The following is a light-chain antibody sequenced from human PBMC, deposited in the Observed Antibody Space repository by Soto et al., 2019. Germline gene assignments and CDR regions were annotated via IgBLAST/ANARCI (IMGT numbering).Light chain of an antibody. CDR3: AAWDDSLGGHV. J-gene: IGLJ7*01. Sequence: QSVLTQPPSASGTPGQRVTISCSGSSSNIGSNYVYWYQQLPGTAPKLLIYRNNQRPSGVPDRFSGSQSGTSASLAISGLRSEDEADYYCAAWDDSLGGHVFGGGTQLTVL. V-gene: IGLV1-47*01. CDR1: SSNIGSNY. CDR2: RNN.